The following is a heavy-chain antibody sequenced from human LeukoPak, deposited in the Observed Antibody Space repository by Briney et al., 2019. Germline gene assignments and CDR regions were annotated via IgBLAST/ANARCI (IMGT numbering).Heavy chain of an antibody. J-gene: IGHJ4*02. CDR3: ARGYYDDSSGYSTSFDY. CDR2: IYYSGST. V-gene: IGHV4-59*01. D-gene: IGHD3-22*01. Sequence: SETLSLTCAVYGGSFSGYYWSWIRQPPGKGLEWIGYIYYSGSTNYNPSLKSRVTISVDTSKNQFSLKLSSVTAADTAVYYCARGYYDDSSGYSTSFDYWGQGTLVTVSS. CDR1: GGSFSGYY.